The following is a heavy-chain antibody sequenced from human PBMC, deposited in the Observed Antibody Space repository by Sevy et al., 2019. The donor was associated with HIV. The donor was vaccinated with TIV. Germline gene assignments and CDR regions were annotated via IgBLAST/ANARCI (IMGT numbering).Heavy chain of an antibody. D-gene: IGHD6-13*01. CDR3: ARDLPAAGAFDI. CDR2: IYTSGST. CDR1: GGSISSYY. V-gene: IGHV4-4*07. Sequence: SETLSLTCTVSGGSISSYYWSWIRQPAGKGLEWIARIYTSGSTNYNPSLKSRVTMSVDTSKNQFSLKLSSVTAADTAVYYCARDLPAAGAFDIWGQGTMVTVSS. J-gene: IGHJ3*02.